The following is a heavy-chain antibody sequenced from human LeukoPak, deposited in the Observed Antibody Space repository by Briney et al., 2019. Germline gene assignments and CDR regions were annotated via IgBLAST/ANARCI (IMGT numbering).Heavy chain of an antibody. CDR3: ARDGGSSWPFDY. CDR2: ISYDGSNK. J-gene: IGHJ4*02. V-gene: IGHV3-30-3*01. Sequence: GGSLRLSCAASGFTFSSYAMHWVRQAPGKGLEWVAVISYDGSNKYYADSVKGRFTISRDNSKNTLYLQMNSLRAEDTAVYYCARDGGSSWPFDYWGQGTLVTVSS. D-gene: IGHD6-13*01. CDR1: GFTFSSYA.